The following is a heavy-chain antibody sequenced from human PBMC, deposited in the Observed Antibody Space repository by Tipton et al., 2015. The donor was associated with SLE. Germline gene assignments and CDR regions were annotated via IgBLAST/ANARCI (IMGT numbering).Heavy chain of an antibody. CDR3: ARVPYYYMDV. Sequence: LRLSCTASNGSISSSPYYWGWIRQSPGKGLEWVGSIYYSGCTYYNPSLKSRVTISADTSRNQCSLNLTFVTAADTAVYYCARVPYYYMDVWGNGTTVTVSS. J-gene: IGHJ6*03. CDR1: NGSISSSPYY. CDR2: IYYSGCT. V-gene: IGHV4-39*07.